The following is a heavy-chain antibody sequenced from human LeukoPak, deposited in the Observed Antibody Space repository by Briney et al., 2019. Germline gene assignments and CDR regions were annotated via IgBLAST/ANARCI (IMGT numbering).Heavy chain of an antibody. D-gene: IGHD6-19*01. CDR3: ARDTFEWLAYDY. CDR2: IHWNGGST. J-gene: IGHJ4*02. Sequence: GGSLRLSCAASGFTFDDYAMSWVRQAPGKGLEWVSAIHWNGGSTGYADSVKGRFTISRDNAKNSLYLQMNSLRAEDTALYYCARDTFEWLAYDYWGQGTLVAVSS. V-gene: IGHV3-20*04. CDR1: GFTFDDYA.